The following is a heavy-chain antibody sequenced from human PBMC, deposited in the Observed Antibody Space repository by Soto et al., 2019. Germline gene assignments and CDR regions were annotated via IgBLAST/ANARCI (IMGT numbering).Heavy chain of an antibody. J-gene: IGHJ5*02. CDR2: MNPNSGNT. D-gene: IGHD3-3*01. CDR1: GYTFTSYD. CDR3: ARVLTSKYYDFWSGANWFDP. V-gene: IGHV1-8*01. Sequence: QVQLVQSGAEVKKPGASVKVSCKASGYTFTSYDINWVRQATGQGLEWMGWMNPNSGNTGYAQKFQGRVTMTRNTSISTAYMELSSLRSEDTAVYYCARVLTSKYYDFWSGANWFDPWGKGTLVTVSS.